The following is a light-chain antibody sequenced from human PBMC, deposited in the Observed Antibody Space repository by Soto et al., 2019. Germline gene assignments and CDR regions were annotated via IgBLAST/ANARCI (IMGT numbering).Light chain of an antibody. CDR1: QSVFSNSNNKKY. CDR2: WAS. V-gene: IGKV4-1*01. Sequence: DIVMTQSADSLAVSLGERATINCKSSQSVFSNSNNKKYLAWYQQKPGQPPKLLIHWASIRESGVPDRFSGSXXGTDFTLTIXXXXXXDVAVYYCQQYXXXPWTFGQG. CDR3: QQYXXXPWT. J-gene: IGKJ1*01.